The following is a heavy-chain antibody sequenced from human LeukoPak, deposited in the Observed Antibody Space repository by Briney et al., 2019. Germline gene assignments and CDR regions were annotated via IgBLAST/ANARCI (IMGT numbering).Heavy chain of an antibody. D-gene: IGHD7-27*01. J-gene: IGHJ3*02. CDR3: AHRGSGDRRGAFDI. CDR1: GFSLTTSGVG. Sequence: ESGPTLVKPTQTLTLTCTFSGFSLTTSGVGLGWIRQPPGKALEWLALIYWNDDKRYSPSLKSRLTITKDTSKNQVVLTMTNMDPVDTATYYCAHRGSGDRRGAFDIWGQGTMVTVSS. V-gene: IGHV2-5*01. CDR2: IYWNDDK.